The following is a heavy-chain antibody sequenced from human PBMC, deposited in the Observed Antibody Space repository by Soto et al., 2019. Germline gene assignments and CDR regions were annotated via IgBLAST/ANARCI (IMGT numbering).Heavy chain of an antibody. Sequence: ASVKVSCKASGYTFTSYDINWVRQATGQGFEWMGWMNPNSGNTGYAQKFQGRVTMTRDTSITTAYLELSSLTSEDTAVYYCARTLYGDNVDYWGQGTLVTVSS. CDR3: ARTLYGDNVDY. CDR2: MNPNSGNT. J-gene: IGHJ4*02. CDR1: GYTFTSYD. V-gene: IGHV1-8*01. D-gene: IGHD4-17*01.